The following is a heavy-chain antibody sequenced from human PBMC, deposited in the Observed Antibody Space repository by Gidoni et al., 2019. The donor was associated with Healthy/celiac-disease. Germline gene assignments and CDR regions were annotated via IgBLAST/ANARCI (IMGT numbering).Heavy chain of an antibody. D-gene: IGHD2-2*01. CDR2: ISGSGGST. V-gene: IGHV3-23*01. J-gene: IGHJ4*02. CDR3: AKSPGVYCSSTSCYYDY. Sequence: EVQLLESGGGLVQPGGSLRLSCAASGFTFSSYAMSWVRQAPGKGLEWVSAISGSGGSTYYADSVKGRFTISRDNSKNTLYLQMNSLRAEDTAVYYCAKSPGVYCSSTSCYYDYWGQGTLVTVSS. CDR1: GFTFSSYA.